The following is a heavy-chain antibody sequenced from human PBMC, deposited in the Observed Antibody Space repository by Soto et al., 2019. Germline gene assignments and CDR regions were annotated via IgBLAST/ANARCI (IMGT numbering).Heavy chain of an antibody. Sequence: EVQLMESGGGLVQPGGSLILSCAASGFTFSTYWMHWVHQAPGKGLVWVSRMNSDGTTTDYADSVKGRFTISRDNAKSTLYLQMNGLRAEDTAVYFFVRGTSGWPGMDYWGQGTLVTVSS. CDR3: VRGTSGWPGMDY. CDR1: GFTFSTYW. CDR2: MNSDGTTT. J-gene: IGHJ4*02. D-gene: IGHD6-19*01. V-gene: IGHV3-74*01.